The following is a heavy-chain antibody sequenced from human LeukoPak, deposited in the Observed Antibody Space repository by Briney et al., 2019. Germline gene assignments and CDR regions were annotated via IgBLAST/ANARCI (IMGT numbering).Heavy chain of an antibody. Sequence: GGSLRLSCAASGFTFSSYWMSWVRQAPGKGLEWVANIKQDGSEKYYVDSVKGRFTISRDNAKNSLYLQMNSLRAGDTAVYYCARGQLEWENYYYGMDVWGQGTTVTVSS. V-gene: IGHV3-7*03. CDR1: GFTFSSYW. D-gene: IGHD1-1*01. CDR3: ARGQLEWENYYYGMDV. J-gene: IGHJ6*02. CDR2: IKQDGSEK.